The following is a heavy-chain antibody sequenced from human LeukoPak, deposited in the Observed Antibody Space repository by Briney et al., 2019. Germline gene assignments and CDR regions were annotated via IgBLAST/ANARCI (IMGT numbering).Heavy chain of an antibody. D-gene: IGHD5-18*01. V-gene: IGHV3-30*18. CDR1: GFSFSNYG. CDR2: ISYDGSNK. CDR3: AKGYSYGSAYYYYGMDV. J-gene: IGHJ6*02. Sequence: GGSLRLSCATSGFSFSNYGMHWVRQAPGKGLEWVAVISYDGSNKYDADSVKGRFTISRDNSKNTLCLQMNSLRAEDTAVYYCAKGYSYGSAYYYYGMDVWGQGTTVTVSS.